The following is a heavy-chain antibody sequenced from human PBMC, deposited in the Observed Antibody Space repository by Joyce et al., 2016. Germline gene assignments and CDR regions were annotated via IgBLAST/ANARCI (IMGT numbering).Heavy chain of an antibody. CDR1: GLTFSDYS. D-gene: IGHD1-1*01. CDR2: IKRGSSSI. CDR3: AVRAGTYSFDC. J-gene: IGHJ4*02. Sequence: EVQLVESGGGLVQPGGSLRLSCVASGLTFSDYSMNGVRQAPGKGREWVSYIKRGSSSIYYAYSVKGRFTISRDNAKNSLYLQMNSLGAEDTAVYYCAVRAGTYSFDCWGQGTLVTVSS. V-gene: IGHV3-48*04.